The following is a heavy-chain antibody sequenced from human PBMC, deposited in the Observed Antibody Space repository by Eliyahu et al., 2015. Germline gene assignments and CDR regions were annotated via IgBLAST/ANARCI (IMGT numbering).Heavy chain of an antibody. J-gene: IGHJ4*02. V-gene: IGHV3-30*03. CDR1: GFXFSSYG. D-gene: IGHD2-21*01. CDR2: ISFDETDT. Sequence: QVHLVESGGGVVQXGRSLRLSCAASGFXFSSYGMHWVRQAPGKGVVWVAFISFDETDTYYSDSVKGRFIVSRDNSKDILYLQMNSLRVEDTAIYYCARDDSNAALDNWGQGTLVTVSS. CDR3: ARDDSNAALDN.